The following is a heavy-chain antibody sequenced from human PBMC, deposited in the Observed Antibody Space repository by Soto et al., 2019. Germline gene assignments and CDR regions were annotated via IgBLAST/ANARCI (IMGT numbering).Heavy chain of an antibody. CDR3: ARGNYYDSSGYYYFFFDY. Sequence: SETLSLTCTVSGGSISGYYWSWIRQPPGKGLEWIGYMYNTGSTVYNPSLKSRVTISVDTSKNQFSLKLSSVTAADTAVYYCARGNYYDSSGYYYFFFDYWGQGTLVTVSS. V-gene: IGHV4-59*08. D-gene: IGHD3-22*01. J-gene: IGHJ4*02. CDR2: MYNTGST. CDR1: GGSISGYY.